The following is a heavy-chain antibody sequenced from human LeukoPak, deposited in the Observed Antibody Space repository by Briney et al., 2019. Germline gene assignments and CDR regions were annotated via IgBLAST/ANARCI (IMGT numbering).Heavy chain of an antibody. CDR2: ISAYNGNT. D-gene: IGHD3-10*01. CDR3: ARCRYYGSGSYYDY. CDR1: GYTFTGYY. J-gene: IGHJ4*02. V-gene: IGHV1-18*04. Sequence: ASVKVSCKASGYTFTGYYMHWVRQAPGQGLEWMGWISAYNGNTNYAQKLQGRVTMTTDTSTSTAYMELRSLRSDDTAVYYCARCRYYGSGSYYDYWGQGTLVTVSS.